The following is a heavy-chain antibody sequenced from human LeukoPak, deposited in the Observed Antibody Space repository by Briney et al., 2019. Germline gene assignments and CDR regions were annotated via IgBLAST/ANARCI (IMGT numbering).Heavy chain of an antibody. Sequence: KASETLSLTCTVSGGSISSYYWSWIRQPPGKGLEWSGYIYTSGSTNYNPSLKSRVTISVDTSKNQFSLKLSSVTAADTAVYYCARAVVPAGYYYYYMDVWGKGTTVTVSS. CDR3: ARAVVPAGYYYYYMDV. D-gene: IGHD2-2*01. J-gene: IGHJ6*03. CDR1: GGSISSYY. CDR2: IYTSGST. V-gene: IGHV4-4*09.